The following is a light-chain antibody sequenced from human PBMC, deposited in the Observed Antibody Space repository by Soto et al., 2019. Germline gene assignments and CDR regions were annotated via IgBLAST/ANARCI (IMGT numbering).Light chain of an antibody. J-gene: IGLJ1*01. V-gene: IGLV1-44*01. CDR1: SSSLGRNT. Sequence: SVLTPPPPASGTPAQRGSISCSGDSSSLGRNTVSWYQQLPGMAPKLLIYLNSRRPSGVPDRFSGSKSGTSASLAISGLQSEDEAEYYCATWDDSLNLLYVFGTGTKVTVL. CDR2: LNS. CDR3: ATWDDSLNLLYV.